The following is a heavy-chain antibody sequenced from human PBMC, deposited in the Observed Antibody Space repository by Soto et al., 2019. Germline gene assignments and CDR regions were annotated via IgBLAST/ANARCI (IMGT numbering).Heavy chain of an antibody. D-gene: IGHD6-19*01. CDR1: GDSISNYY. J-gene: IGHJ4*02. CDR3: ARDGEYSSGWYSFDL. Sequence: SETLSLTCTVSGDSISNYYWSWIRQPAGKGLEWIGRMYVTGTTYYNPSLKSRVSMSVDTSKNQFSLRLTSVTAADTAIYYCARDGEYSSGWYSFDLWGQGTLVTVS. CDR2: MYVTGTT. V-gene: IGHV4-4*07.